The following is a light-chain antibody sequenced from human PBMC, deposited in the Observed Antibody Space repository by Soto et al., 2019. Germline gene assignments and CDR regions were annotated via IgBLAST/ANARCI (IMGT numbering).Light chain of an antibody. J-gene: IGKJ4*01. CDR3: QQYNHWPLT. Sequence: EIVMTQSPATLSVSPGERATLSCRASQSVGSNLAWYQQKPGQAPRVLIYGASTRATGIPARFSGRGSGAEFTLTISSLQSEDFALYYCQQYNHWPLTFGGGTKVDIK. V-gene: IGKV3-15*01. CDR1: QSVGSN. CDR2: GAS.